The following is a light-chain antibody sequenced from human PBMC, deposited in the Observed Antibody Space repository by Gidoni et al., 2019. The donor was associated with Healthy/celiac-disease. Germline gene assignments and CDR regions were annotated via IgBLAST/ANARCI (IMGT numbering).Light chain of an antibody. CDR1: PSVSSY. V-gene: IGKV3-11*01. J-gene: IGKJ2*03. Sequence: TLSLSPGERATLSCRASPSVSSYLAWYQQKPGQAPRLLIYDASNRATGIPARFSGSGSGTDFTLTISSLEPEDFAVYYCQQRSNWPPMYSFGQGTKLEIK. CDR2: DAS. CDR3: QQRSNWPPMYS.